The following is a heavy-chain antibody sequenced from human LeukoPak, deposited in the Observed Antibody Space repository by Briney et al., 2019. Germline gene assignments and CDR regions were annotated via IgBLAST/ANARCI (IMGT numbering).Heavy chain of an antibody. D-gene: IGHD5-12*01. J-gene: IGHJ4*02. Sequence: GGSLRPSCAASGFTFNSFSMDWVRQVPGKGLEWVSYISSSGNTIYYADSVKGRFTISRDNANNLLYLQMNSLRAEDTAMYCCARGRYSGTTYYFDYWGQGTLVTVSS. CDR2: ISSSGNTI. V-gene: IGHV3-48*04. CDR3: ARGRYSGTTYYFDY. CDR1: GFTFNSFS.